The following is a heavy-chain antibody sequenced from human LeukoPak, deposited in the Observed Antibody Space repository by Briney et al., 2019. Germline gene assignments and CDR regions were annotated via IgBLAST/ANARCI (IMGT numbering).Heavy chain of an antibody. Sequence: SETLSLTCAVYGGSFSGYYWSWIRQPPGKELEWIGEINHSGSTNYNPSLKSRVTISVDTSKNQFSLKLSSVTAADTAVYYCARLRKASYDYVWGSYRSYYYYYMDVWGKGTTVTISS. D-gene: IGHD3-16*02. V-gene: IGHV4-34*01. CDR3: ARLRKASYDYVWGSYRSYYYYYMDV. CDR1: GGSFSGYY. J-gene: IGHJ6*03. CDR2: INHSGST.